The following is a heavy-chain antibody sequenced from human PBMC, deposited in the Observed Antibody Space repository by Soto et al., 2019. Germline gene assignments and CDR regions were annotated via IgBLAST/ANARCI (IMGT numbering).Heavy chain of an antibody. J-gene: IGHJ4*02. V-gene: IGHV1-18*01. Sequence: QVQLVQSGDELKKPGASVKVSCKASDYTFNSYGISWVRKAPGQGLEWMGWISGDNGDIKYAQKFQGRVTMTTDISTSTVYMELRSLSSDDTAVYFCAGSRGFGFDFWGQGTLVTVSS. D-gene: IGHD2-15*01. CDR2: ISGDNGDI. CDR1: DYTFNSYG. CDR3: AGSRGFGFDF.